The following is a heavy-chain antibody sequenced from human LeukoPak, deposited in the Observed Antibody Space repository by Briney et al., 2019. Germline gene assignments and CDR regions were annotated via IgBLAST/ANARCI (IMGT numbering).Heavy chain of an antibody. CDR2: IYPGDSDT. J-gene: IGHJ4*02. CDR1: GYSFTTYW. V-gene: IGHV5-51*01. Sequence: ESLKISCRGSGYSFTTYWIGWVRQMPGKGLELMGIIYPGDSDTRYSPSFQGQVTMSADKSINTAYLQWSSLKASDTAMYYCARRQGCSSTSCPPDSWGQGTLVTVSS. CDR3: ARRQGCSSTSCPPDS. D-gene: IGHD2-2*01.